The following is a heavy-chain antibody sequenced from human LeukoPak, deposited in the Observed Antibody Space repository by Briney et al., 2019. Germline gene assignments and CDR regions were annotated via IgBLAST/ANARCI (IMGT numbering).Heavy chain of an antibody. V-gene: IGHV3-30-3*01. Sequence: GGSLRLSCAASGFTFSSYAMHWVRQAPGKGLEWVAVISHDGSNKYYADSVKGRFTISRDNSKNTLYLQMNSLRAEDTAVYYCSTGTDFDYWGQGTLVTVSS. J-gene: IGHJ4*02. CDR3: STGTDFDY. CDR2: ISHDGSNK. D-gene: IGHD1-7*01. CDR1: GFTFSSYA.